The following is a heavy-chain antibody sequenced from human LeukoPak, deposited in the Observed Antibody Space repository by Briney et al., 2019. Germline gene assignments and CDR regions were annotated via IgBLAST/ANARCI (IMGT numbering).Heavy chain of an antibody. Sequence: ASVKVSCKASGYTFTGYYMHWVRQAPGQGLEWMGWINPNSGGTNYAQKFQGRVTMTRDTSISTAYMELSRLRSDDTAVYYCARDRAPLLYHVEMATIRYLYNGMDVWGQGTTVTVSS. CDR1: GYTFTGYY. CDR2: INPNSGGT. CDR3: ARDRAPLLYHVEMATIRYLYNGMDV. J-gene: IGHJ6*02. V-gene: IGHV1-2*02. D-gene: IGHD5-24*01.